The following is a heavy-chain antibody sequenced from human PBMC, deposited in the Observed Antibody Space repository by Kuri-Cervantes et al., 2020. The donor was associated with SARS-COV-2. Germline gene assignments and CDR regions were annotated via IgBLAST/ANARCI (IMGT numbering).Heavy chain of an antibody. Sequence: LSLTCAASGFTFSSYGMHWVRQAPGKGLEWVAVIWYDGSNKYYADSVKGRFTISRDNSKNTLYLQMNSLRAEDTAVYYCARDGMADYYYYYMDVWGKGTTVTVSS. V-gene: IGHV3-33*01. J-gene: IGHJ6*03. CDR2: IWYDGSNK. CDR3: ARDGMADYYYYYMDV. CDR1: GFTFSSYG. D-gene: IGHD5-24*01.